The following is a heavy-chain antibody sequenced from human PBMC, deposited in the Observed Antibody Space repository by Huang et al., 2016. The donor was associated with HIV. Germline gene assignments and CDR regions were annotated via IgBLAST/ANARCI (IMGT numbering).Heavy chain of an antibody. V-gene: IGHV3-48*04. Sequence: EVQLVESGGGLVQPGTSLRLSCAASGFTFGDFNMNWVRQAPGKGVEWISYISSSSKSKLYADVGKGRFTISRDNARNSLYLQLKSLRVEDTAVYYCARESCSGGTCYLFDFWGQGVLVTVSS. J-gene: IGHJ4*02. CDR2: ISSSSKSK. CDR1: GFTFGDFN. CDR3: ARESCSGGTCYLFDF. D-gene: IGHD2-15*01.